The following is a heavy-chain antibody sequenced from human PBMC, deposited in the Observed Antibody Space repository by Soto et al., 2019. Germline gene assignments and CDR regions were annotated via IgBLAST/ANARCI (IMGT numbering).Heavy chain of an antibody. Sequence: QVQLVQSGAEVTKPGSSVKVSCKASGGTFSSYTISWVRQAPGQGLEWMGRIIPILGIANYAQKCQGRVTIAAYKSTSTAYLELSSLRSEDTAVYYCARGGDSGYDFYYYYGMDVWGQGITVTVSS. J-gene: IGHJ6*02. CDR2: IIPILGIA. D-gene: IGHD5-12*01. V-gene: IGHV1-69*02. CDR3: ARGGDSGYDFYYYYGMDV. CDR1: GGTFSSYT.